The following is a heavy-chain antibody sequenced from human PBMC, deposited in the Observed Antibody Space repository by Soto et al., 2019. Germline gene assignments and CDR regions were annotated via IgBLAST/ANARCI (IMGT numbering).Heavy chain of an antibody. V-gene: IGHV4-30-4*01. CDR2: IYYTGST. Sequence: SETLSLTCTVSGGSISTGDYFWSWIRQPPGKGLEWIGYIYYTGSTFYNPSLRSRVTISGDTSKNEFSLKLSSVTAADTAVYYCARGRGSSWYFDYWGQGTLVTVSS. CDR1: GGSISTGDYF. D-gene: IGHD6-13*01. J-gene: IGHJ4*02. CDR3: ARGRGSSWYFDY.